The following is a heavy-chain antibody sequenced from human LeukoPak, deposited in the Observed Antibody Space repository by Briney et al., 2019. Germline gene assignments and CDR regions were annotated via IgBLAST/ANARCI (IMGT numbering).Heavy chain of an antibody. V-gene: IGHV3-7*01. Sequence: PGGSLRLSCAASGFTFSSYWMSWVRQAPGKGLEWVANIKQDGSEKYYVDSVKGRFTISRDNAKNSLYLQMNSLRAEDTAVYYCARRTAARWLVHYYYGMDVWGQGTTVTVSS. CDR2: IKQDGSEK. CDR1: GFTFSSYW. J-gene: IGHJ6*02. D-gene: IGHD6-19*01. CDR3: ARRTAARWLVHYYYGMDV.